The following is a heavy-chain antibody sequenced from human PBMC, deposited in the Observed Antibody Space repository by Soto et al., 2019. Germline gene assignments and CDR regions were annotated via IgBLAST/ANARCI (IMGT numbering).Heavy chain of an antibody. CDR1: GFPSSSYG. V-gene: IGHV3-23*01. CDR3: AKTGPGSSYGYYFDS. D-gene: IGHD5-18*01. Sequence: GGSLRPSCAASGFPSSSYGMSWVRQVQGEVRGGVSVIIGSVGSTYYADSVKGRFTISRDNSKITLYLQMYSVRAEDTGVYYCAKTGPGSSYGYYFDSWGQGTLVTVSS. CDR2: IIGSVGST. J-gene: IGHJ4*02.